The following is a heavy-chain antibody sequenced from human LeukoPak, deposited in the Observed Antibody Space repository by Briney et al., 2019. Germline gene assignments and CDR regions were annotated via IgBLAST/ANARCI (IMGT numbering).Heavy chain of an antibody. CDR3: ARDQGYCSGGSCYWVMGSHKQCWYFDL. D-gene: IGHD2-15*01. CDR2: ISAYNGNT. CDR1: GYTFTSYG. Sequence: ASVKVSCKASGYTFTSYGISWVRQAPGQGLEWMGWISAYNGNTNYAQKLQGRVTMTTDTSTSTAYMELRSLRSDDTAVYYCARDQGYCSGGSCYWVMGSHKQCWYFDLWGRGTLVTVSS. V-gene: IGHV1-18*01. J-gene: IGHJ2*01.